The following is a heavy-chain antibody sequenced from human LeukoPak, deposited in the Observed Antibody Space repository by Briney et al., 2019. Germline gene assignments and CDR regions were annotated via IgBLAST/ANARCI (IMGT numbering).Heavy chain of an antibody. CDR2: IKQDGSEK. D-gene: IGHD4-17*01. CDR3: ASRAYGDYQYYFDY. CDR1: GFTFSSYW. J-gene: IGHJ4*02. Sequence: GGSLRLSCAASGFTFSSYWMSWVRQAPGKGLEWVANIKQDGSEKYYVDSVKGRFTISRDNAKNSLYLQMNSLRAEDTAVYYCASRAYGDYQYYFDYWGQGTLVTVSS. V-gene: IGHV3-7*01.